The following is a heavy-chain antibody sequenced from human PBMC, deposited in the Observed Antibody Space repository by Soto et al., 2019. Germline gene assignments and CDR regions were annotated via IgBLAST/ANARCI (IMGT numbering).Heavy chain of an antibody. CDR1: GYTFTSYD. V-gene: IGHV1-8*01. CDR2: MNPNSGNT. Sequence: GASVKVSCKASGYTFTSYDINWVRQATGQGLEWMGWMNPNSGNTGYAQKFQGRVTMTGNTSISTAYMELSSLRSGDTAVYYCAILLMTTVTMDVWGQGTTVTVSS. J-gene: IGHJ6*02. D-gene: IGHD4-17*01. CDR3: AILLMTTVTMDV.